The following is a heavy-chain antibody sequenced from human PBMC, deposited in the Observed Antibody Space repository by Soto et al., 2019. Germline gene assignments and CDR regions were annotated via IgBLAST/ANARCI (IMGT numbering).Heavy chain of an antibody. CDR3: AKDGSHLAVAGTSPTSYFYGLAV. V-gene: IGHV3-33*06. CDR2: IWYDGSNK. J-gene: IGHJ6*02. D-gene: IGHD6-19*01. Sequence: PGGSLRLSCAASGFTFSSYGMHWVRQAPGKGLEWVAVIWYDGSNKYYADSVKGRFTISRDNSKNTLYLQMNSLRAEDTAVYYCAKDGSHLAVAGTSPTSYFYGLAVWGQGTMVTVSS. CDR1: GFTFSSYG.